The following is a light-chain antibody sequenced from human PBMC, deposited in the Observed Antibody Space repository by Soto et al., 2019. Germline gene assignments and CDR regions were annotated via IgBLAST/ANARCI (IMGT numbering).Light chain of an antibody. CDR2: QVS. V-gene: IGKV2-30*02. CDR3: LQATHWPHT. J-gene: IGKJ2*01. CDR1: RSLVHSDGNIY. Sequence: DVVLTQSPLSLSVTLGQPASISCGSSRSLVHSDGNIYLIWFQQRPGQSPRSLIYQVSNRDSGVLDRFSCSGSVTDFTLKISRVEAEDVGVYYCLQATHWPHTCGQGTKVDIK.